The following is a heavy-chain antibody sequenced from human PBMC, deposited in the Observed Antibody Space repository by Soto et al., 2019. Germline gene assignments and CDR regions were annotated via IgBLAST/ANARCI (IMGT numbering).Heavy chain of an antibody. CDR2: ISYDGSNK. D-gene: IGHD2-21*01. Sequence: ESGGGVVQPGRSLRLSCAASGFTFSSYGMHWVRQAPGKGLEWVAVISYDGSNKYYADSVKGRFTISRDNSKNTLYLQMNSLRAEDTAVYYCAKDLRYCGGDCYSGGYYFDYWGQGTLVTVSS. CDR1: GFTFSSYG. CDR3: AKDLRYCGGDCYSGGYYFDY. J-gene: IGHJ4*02. V-gene: IGHV3-30*18.